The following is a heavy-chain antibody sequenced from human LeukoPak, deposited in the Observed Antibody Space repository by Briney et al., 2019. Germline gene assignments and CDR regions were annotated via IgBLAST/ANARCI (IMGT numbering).Heavy chain of an antibody. CDR2: IIPIFGTA. D-gene: IGHD3-3*01. Sequence: SVKVSCKASGGTFSSYAIGWVRQAPGQGLEWMGGIIPIFGTANYAQKFQGRVTITADESTSTAYMELSSLRSEDTAVYYCARRAASGVYYYYVDVWGKGTTVTVSS. CDR1: GGTFSSYA. J-gene: IGHJ6*03. V-gene: IGHV1-69*13. CDR3: ARRAASGVYYYYVDV.